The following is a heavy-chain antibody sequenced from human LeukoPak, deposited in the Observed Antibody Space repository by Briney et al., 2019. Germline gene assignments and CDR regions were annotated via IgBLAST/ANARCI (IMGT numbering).Heavy chain of an antibody. J-gene: IGHJ3*02. CDR2: IYTSGST. Sequence: SETLSLTCTVSGGSISSGSYYWSWIRQPAGKGLEYIGRIYTSGSTNYNPSLKSRVTMSVDTSKNQFSLKLSSVTAADTAVYYCARRYQLLSGDAFDIWGQGTMVTVSS. D-gene: IGHD2-2*01. CDR1: GGSISSGSYY. CDR3: ARRYQLLSGDAFDI. V-gene: IGHV4-61*02.